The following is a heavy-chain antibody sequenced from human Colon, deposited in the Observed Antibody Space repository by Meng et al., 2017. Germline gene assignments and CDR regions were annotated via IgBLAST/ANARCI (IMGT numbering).Heavy chain of an antibody. Sequence: SGVIGTKPWDSMEVSYVASGYISTNPQSHWVRQAPGQGPEWMGIITPSNGDKGYAQKFQGRVTMTSDTSTSTVYMELSGLRSEDTAMYYCTREGAASARFFDKWGQGTLVTVSS. D-gene: IGHD6-6*01. V-gene: IGHV1-46*01. J-gene: IGHJ4*02. CDR3: TREGAASARFFDK. CDR2: ITPSNGDK. CDR1: GYISTNPQ.